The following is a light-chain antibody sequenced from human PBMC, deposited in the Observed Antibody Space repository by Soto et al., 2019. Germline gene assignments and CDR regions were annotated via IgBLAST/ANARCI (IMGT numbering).Light chain of an antibody. Sequence: DIQMTQSPSSVSASVGDRVTITCREGQCIVSWLAGYQQKPGKAPKLLIYAASNLQSGVPLRFSRSGSGTSYTLTITTLEPEDFATYDDPQYTSAPLNFGRGTKVESK. J-gene: IGKJ4*01. V-gene: IGKV1-12*01. CDR2: AAS. CDR1: QCIVSW. CDR3: PQYTSAPLN.